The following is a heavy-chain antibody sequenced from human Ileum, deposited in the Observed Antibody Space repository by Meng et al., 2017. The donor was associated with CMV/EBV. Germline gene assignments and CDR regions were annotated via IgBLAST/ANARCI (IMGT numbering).Heavy chain of an antibody. CDR2: IKQDGSEK. CDR3: ARDRGSYGDY. V-gene: IGHV3-7*01. J-gene: IGHJ4*02. CDR1: TSIFSSYT. Sequence: GESLKISCAASTSIFSSYTMSWVRQAPGKGLEWVANIKQDGSEKYYVDSVKGRFTISRDNAKNSLYLQMNSLRAEDTAVYYCARDRGSYGDYWGQGTLVTVSS. D-gene: IGHD1-26*01.